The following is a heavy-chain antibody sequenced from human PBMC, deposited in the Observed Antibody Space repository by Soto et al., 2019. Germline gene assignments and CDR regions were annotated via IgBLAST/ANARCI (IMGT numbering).Heavy chain of an antibody. Sequence: PGGSLRLSCAASGFTFSSYAMSWVRQAPGKGLEWVSAISGSGGSTYYADSVKGRFTISRDNSKNTLYLHMNSLRAEDTAVYYCAKDIRSLYGSGITYPLNWFDPWGQGTLVTVSS. CDR1: GFTFSSYA. CDR2: ISGSGGST. J-gene: IGHJ5*02. CDR3: AKDIRSLYGSGITYPLNWFDP. V-gene: IGHV3-23*01. D-gene: IGHD3-10*01.